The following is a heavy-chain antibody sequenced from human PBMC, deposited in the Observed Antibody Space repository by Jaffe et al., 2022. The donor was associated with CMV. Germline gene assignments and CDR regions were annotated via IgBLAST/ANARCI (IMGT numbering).Heavy chain of an antibody. CDR1: GGSFSGYY. CDR2: INHRGNT. Sequence: QVQLQQWGAGLLKPSETLSLTCAVYGGSFSGYYWTWIRQSPGKGLEWIGEINHRGNTNYNASLKSRVTISVDTSKNQFSLKLSSVTAADTAVYYCARGHGPRGYNYEKKKVHSYYGLDVWGQGTTVTVSS. J-gene: IGHJ6*02. D-gene: IGHD5-18*01. V-gene: IGHV4-34*01. CDR3: ARGHGPRGYNYEKKKVHSYYGLDV.